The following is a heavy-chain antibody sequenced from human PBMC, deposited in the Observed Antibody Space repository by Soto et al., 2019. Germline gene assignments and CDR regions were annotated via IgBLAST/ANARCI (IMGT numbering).Heavy chain of an antibody. CDR1: VFTFSTYW. V-gene: IGHV3-74*01. CDR3: AIPTGVEVTGPDY. J-gene: IGHJ4*02. CDR2: IKSDGSST. D-gene: IGHD2-21*02. Sequence: ARWSLRLSCSASVFTFSTYWMHWFRQAPGKGLVWVSRIKSDGSSTIYADSVKGRFTISRDNSKNTLYLQMNSLRAEDTAIYYCAIPTGVEVTGPDYWGQGTLVTVSS.